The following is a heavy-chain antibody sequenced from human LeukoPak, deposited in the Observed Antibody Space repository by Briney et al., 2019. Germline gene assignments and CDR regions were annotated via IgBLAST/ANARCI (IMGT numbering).Heavy chain of an antibody. V-gene: IGHV1-69*05. Sequence: SVKVSCKASGGTFSSYAISWVRQAPGQGLEWMGEIIPIFGTANYAQKFQGRVTITTDESTSTAYMELSSLRSEDTAVYYCARSAAARDFGRYYYYYMDVWGKGTTVTVSS. CDR3: ARSAAARDFGRYYYYYMDV. J-gene: IGHJ6*03. D-gene: IGHD6-13*01. CDR1: GGTFSSYA. CDR2: IIPIFGTA.